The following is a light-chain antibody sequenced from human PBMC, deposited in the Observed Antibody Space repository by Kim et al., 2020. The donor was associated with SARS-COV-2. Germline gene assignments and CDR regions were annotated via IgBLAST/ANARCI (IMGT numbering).Light chain of an antibody. CDR3: SSYTSSTTRV. V-gene: IGLV2-14*03. J-gene: IGLJ1*01. CDR2: DVS. CDR1: SSDVGGYNS. Sequence: GQSITISCTGTSSDVGGYNSVSWYQQHPGRAPNLMIYDVSNRPSGVSSRFSGSKSGNTASLTSAGLQAEDEAEYYCSSYTSSTTRVFGSGTKVTVL.